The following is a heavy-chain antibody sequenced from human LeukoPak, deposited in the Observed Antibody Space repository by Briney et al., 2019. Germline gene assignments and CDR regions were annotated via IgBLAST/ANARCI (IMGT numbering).Heavy chain of an antibody. V-gene: IGHV3-23*01. CDR1: GFTFSNHA. Sequence: GGSPRLSCAASGFTFSNHAMTWVRQAPGKGLEWVSAISASGDATWYADSVKGRFTISRDNSKNTLYLQMSSLRAEDTAIYYCAKDRYGYDDPTYFDYWGQGTLVTVSS. D-gene: IGHD5-18*01. CDR2: ISASGDAT. J-gene: IGHJ4*02. CDR3: AKDRYGYDDPTYFDY.